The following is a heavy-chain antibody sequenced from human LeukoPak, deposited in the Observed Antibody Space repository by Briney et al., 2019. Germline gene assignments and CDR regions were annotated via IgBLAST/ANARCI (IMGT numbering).Heavy chain of an antibody. CDR1: GASFTSYY. Sequence: SETLSLTCTVSGASFTSYYWSWIRQPPGKGLEWIGFIYYSGNTNYIPSLKTRVTISLDTSRSQFSLRLTSVTAADTAVYYCARAGTAMVTLDSWGQGTLVTVSS. V-gene: IGHV4-59*01. D-gene: IGHD5-18*01. J-gene: IGHJ4*02. CDR3: ARAGTAMVTLDS. CDR2: IYYSGNT.